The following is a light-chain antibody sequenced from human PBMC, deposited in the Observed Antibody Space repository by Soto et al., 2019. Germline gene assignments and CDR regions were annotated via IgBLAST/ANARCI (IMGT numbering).Light chain of an antibody. CDR1: SSNIGNNY. CDR2: ENN. CDR3: GTWDSGLSAGGGV. Sequence: QSVLTQPPSVSAAPGQKVTISCSGSSSNIGNNYVSWYQQVPGTAPKLLIYENNKRPSGIPDRFSGSKSGTSATLGITGLQTGDEADYYCGTWDSGLSAGGGVFGGGTKLTVL. J-gene: IGLJ3*02. V-gene: IGLV1-51*02.